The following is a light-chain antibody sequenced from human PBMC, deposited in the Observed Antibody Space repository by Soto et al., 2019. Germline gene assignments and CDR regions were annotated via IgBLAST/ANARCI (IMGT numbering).Light chain of an antibody. CDR1: QNIINNLY. CDR3: QHRGGSPGS. V-gene: IGKV3-20*01. J-gene: IGKJ3*01. Sequence: EIELTQSPGPLSLSPGXRATLSRRASQNIINNLYIPRYQQKPGRAPRPLICHASHRATGIPDRFRGRGSGTDFTLTISRLEADDFSVYYWQHRGGSPGSFGPGAKADIK. CDR2: HAS.